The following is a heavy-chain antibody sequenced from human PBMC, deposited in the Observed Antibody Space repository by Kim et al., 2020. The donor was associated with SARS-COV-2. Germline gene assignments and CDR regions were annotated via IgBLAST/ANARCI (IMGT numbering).Heavy chain of an antibody. D-gene: IGHD2-2*01. Sequence: SVKVSCKASGGTFSSYAISWVRQAPGQGLEWMGGIIPIFGTANYAQKFQGRVTITADKSTSTAYMELSSLRSEDTAVYYCARDHTLAGHQVVVPAALDYYYGMDVWGQGTTVTVSS. CDR1: GGTFSSYA. CDR3: ARDHTLAGHQVVVPAALDYYYGMDV. CDR2: IIPIFGTA. V-gene: IGHV1-69*06. J-gene: IGHJ6*02.